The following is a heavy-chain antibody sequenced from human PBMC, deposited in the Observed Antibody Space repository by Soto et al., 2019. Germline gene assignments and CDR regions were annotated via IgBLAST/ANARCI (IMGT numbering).Heavy chain of an antibody. D-gene: IGHD1-7*01. CDR1: GYTFTGYF. J-gene: IGHJ4*02. CDR3: ARVPGHKNSRGDY. CDR2: INTNSGAT. V-gene: IGHV1-2*02. Sequence: ASVKVSCKASGYTFTGYFMHWVRQAPGQGLEWMGWINTNSGATKYAHKFQGRVTMTRDTSISTAYMELTTLTSDDTAIYYCARVPGHKNSRGDYWGQGTPVTVSS.